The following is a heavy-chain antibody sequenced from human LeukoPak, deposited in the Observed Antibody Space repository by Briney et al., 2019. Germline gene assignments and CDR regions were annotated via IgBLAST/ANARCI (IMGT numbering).Heavy chain of an antibody. CDR2: IYSGGST. CDR3: ARAPPQYYDFWSGYQGVVYFQH. CDR1: GFTVSSNY. V-gene: IGHV3-53*01. Sequence: GGSLRLSCAASGFTVSSNYMSWVRQAPGKGLEWVSVIYSGGSTYYADSVKGRFTISRDNAKNSLYLQMNSLRAEDTAVYYCARAPPQYYDFWSGYQGVVYFQHWGQGTLVTVSS. D-gene: IGHD3-3*01. J-gene: IGHJ1*01.